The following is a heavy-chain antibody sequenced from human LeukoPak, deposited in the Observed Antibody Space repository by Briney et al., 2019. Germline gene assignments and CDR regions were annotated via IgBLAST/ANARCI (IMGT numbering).Heavy chain of an antibody. V-gene: IGHV1-2*02. CDR2: INPNSGGP. CDR3: ARDMGYTYGYRLYHYGMDL. CDR1: GYTFKTYG. J-gene: IGHJ6*02. D-gene: IGHD5-18*01. Sequence: ASVKVSCKASGYTFKTYGISWVRQAPGQGLEWMGWINPNSGGPIYAQKFHGRVTMTTDTSITTAYMELTGLKSDDTAVYYCARDMGYTYGYRLYHYGMDLWGQGTTVTVSS.